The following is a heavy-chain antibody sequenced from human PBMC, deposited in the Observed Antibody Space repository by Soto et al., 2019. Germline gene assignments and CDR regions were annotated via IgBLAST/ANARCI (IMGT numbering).Heavy chain of an antibody. J-gene: IGHJ5*01. D-gene: IGHD2-15*01. CDR3: ARGRYCLTGSCFPNWFDS. V-gene: IGHV4-30-4*01. CDR1: GDSISTVDYF. CDR2: IYKSATT. Sequence: LTCSVSGDSISTVDYFWAWIRQPPGQTLEYIGYIYKSATTYYNPSFESRVAISLDTSKSQFSLTVTSVTAGDTAVYFCARGRYCLTGSCFPNWFDSWGRGTLVTVSS.